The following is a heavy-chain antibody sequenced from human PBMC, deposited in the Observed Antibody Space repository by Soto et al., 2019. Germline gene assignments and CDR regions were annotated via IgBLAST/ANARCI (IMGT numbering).Heavy chain of an antibody. J-gene: IGHJ5*02. CDR1: GGSIGGVGYS. D-gene: IGHD3-10*01. CDR3: ARAQFYSGSGNYNNLMFDA. CDR2: MYHSGTF. Sequence: SETLSLTCAVSGGSIGGVGYSWSWIRQPPGGGLEWIGYMYHSGTFLKSPSLKTRLTMSLDMSKNQFSLTLNPMTAADTAVYYCARAQFYSGSGNYNNLMFDAWGQGIQVTVSS. V-gene: IGHV4-30-2*01.